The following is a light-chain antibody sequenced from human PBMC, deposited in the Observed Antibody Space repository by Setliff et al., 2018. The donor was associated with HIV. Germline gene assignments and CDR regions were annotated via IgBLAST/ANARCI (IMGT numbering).Light chain of an antibody. V-gene: IGLV2-14*03. CDR1: SSDDGGYNY. Sequence: QSALTQPASVSGSPGQSITISCTGTSSDDGGYNYVSWYQQHPGKAPKLRIYDVSNRPSGVSNRFSGSKSGNTASLTISGLQAEDEADYYCSSYTSTSTLFVFGTGTRSPS. CDR2: DVS. CDR3: SSYTSTSTLFV. J-gene: IGLJ1*01.